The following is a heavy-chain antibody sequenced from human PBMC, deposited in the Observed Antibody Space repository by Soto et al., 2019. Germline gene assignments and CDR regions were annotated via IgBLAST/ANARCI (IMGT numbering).Heavy chain of an antibody. J-gene: IGHJ4*02. D-gene: IGHD5-12*01. Sequence: GGSLRLSCAASGFTFSGSAMHWVRQASGKGLEWVGRIRSKAKSYATAYAASVNGRFTISRDDSRNTAYLQMNSLKTEDTAVYYCTASGYDTFIDYWGQGTLVTVSS. CDR2: IRSKAKSYAT. CDR3: TASGYDTFIDY. V-gene: IGHV3-73*01. CDR1: GFTFSGSA.